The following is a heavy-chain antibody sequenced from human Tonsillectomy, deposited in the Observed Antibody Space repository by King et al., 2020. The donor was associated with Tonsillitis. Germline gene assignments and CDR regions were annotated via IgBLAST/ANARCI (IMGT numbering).Heavy chain of an antibody. CDR3: ARASSYFDY. CDR1: GGSISSYY. J-gene: IGHJ4*02. Sequence: QLQESGPGLVKPSETLSLTCTVSGGSISSYYWSWIRQPPGKGLEWIGHIHYSGSTNYKSSLKSRVTISVDTSKNQFSLRLSSVTAADTAVYYCARASSYFDYWGQGTLVTVSP. V-gene: IGHV4-59*01. CDR2: IHYSGST.